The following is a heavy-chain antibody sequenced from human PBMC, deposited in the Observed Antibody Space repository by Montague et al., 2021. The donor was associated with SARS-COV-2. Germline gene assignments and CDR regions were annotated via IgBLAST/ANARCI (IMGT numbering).Heavy chain of an antibody. CDR1: GFTFSSYG. Sequence: SLRLSLSASGFTFSSYGMHWVRQAPGKGLEWVAVIWYDGSNKYYADSVKGRFTISRDNSKNTLYLQMNSLRAEDTAVYYCAKDGRLTYDILTGYYFPDYYYYSMDVWGQGTTVTVSS. D-gene: IGHD3-9*01. J-gene: IGHJ6*02. V-gene: IGHV3-33*06. CDR3: AKDGRLTYDILTGYYFPDYYYYSMDV. CDR2: IWYDGSNK.